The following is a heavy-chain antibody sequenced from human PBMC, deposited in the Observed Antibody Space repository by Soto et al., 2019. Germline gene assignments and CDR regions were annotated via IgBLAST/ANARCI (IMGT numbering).Heavy chain of an antibody. CDR3: AHSLIGYYYDSSGSNWFDP. J-gene: IGHJ5*02. CDR1: GFSLSTSGVG. Sequence: QITLKESGPTLVKRTQTLTLTCTFSGFSLSTSGVGVGWSRQPPGKALEWLALIYWDDDKRYSPSLKSRLTITKDTSKNQVVLTMTNMDPVDTATYYCAHSLIGYYYDSSGSNWFDPWGQGTLVTVSS. CDR2: IYWDDDK. D-gene: IGHD3-22*01. V-gene: IGHV2-5*02.